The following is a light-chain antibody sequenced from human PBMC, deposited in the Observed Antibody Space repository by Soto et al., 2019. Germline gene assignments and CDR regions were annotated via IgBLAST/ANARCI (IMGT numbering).Light chain of an antibody. CDR3: QQYGSSPWT. Sequence: ENVLTQSPGTLSLSPGERATLSCRASQSVSSNHLAWYQQKPGQAPRLLMYGASSRATGISDRFSGSRSGTDFTLTISRLEPEDFAVYYCQQYGSSPWTFGQGTKV. V-gene: IGKV3-20*01. CDR2: GAS. J-gene: IGKJ1*01. CDR1: QSVSSNH.